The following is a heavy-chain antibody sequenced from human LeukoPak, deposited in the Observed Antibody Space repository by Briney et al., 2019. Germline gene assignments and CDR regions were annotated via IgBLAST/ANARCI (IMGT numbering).Heavy chain of an antibody. CDR2: FSCGVSTT. V-gene: IGHV3-23*01. Sequence: GGSLRLSCVASGFTFNSYPMIWLPHAPEKALEWVTTFSCGVSTTWHADYVRGRFTISRDNTKNTVYLQMNRLRAEDTAVYYSAKASRASCGGAFCYHFDSWGPGTLVTVSS. CDR3: AKASRASCGGAFCYHFDS. CDR1: GFTFNSYP. J-gene: IGHJ4*02. D-gene: IGHD2-21*01.